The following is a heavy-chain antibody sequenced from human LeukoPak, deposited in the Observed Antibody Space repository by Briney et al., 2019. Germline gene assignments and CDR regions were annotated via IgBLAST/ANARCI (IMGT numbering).Heavy chain of an antibody. D-gene: IGHD3-9*01. CDR1: RFTFSDYY. CDR3: ARGKRYLDPRLFDY. V-gene: IGHV3-11*01. Sequence: GGSLRLSCAASRFTFSDYYMSWIRQAAWKGLEWVSYISRSGSTIYYADSVKGRFTISRDNAKNSLYLQMNSLRAEDTAVYYCARGKRYLDPRLFDYWGRGTLVTVSS. CDR2: ISRSGSTI. J-gene: IGHJ4*02.